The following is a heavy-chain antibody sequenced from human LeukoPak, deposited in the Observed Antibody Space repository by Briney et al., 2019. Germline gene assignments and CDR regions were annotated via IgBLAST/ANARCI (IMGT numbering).Heavy chain of an antibody. CDR1: GFTFSSYA. CDR2: ISSSSSYT. D-gene: IGHD3-10*01. V-gene: IGHV3-11*06. CDR3: ARLTLYYYGSGSYYNNFDY. J-gene: IGHJ4*02. Sequence: GGSLRLSCAASGFTFSSYAMSWIRQAPGKGLEWVSYISSSSSYTNYADSVKGRFTISRDNAKNSLYLQMNSLRAEDTAVYYCARLTLYYYGSGSYYNNFDYWGQGTLVTVSS.